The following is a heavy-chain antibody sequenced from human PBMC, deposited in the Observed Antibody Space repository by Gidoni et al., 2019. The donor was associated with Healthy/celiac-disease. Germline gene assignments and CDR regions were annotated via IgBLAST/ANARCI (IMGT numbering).Heavy chain of an antibody. Sequence: QLQLLQSGAEVTQPGASVNISCKVSGYTLTDSSSHWVRQAPGKGLEWMGGFAPEDGETIYEQKFQGRVTMTEDTSTDTAYMELSSLRSEDTAVYYCATFSPEYYYDSSGYYPCWGQGTLVTVSS. V-gene: IGHV1-24*01. J-gene: IGHJ4*02. CDR2: FAPEDGET. CDR1: GYTLTDSS. D-gene: IGHD3-22*01. CDR3: ATFSPEYYYDSSGYYPC.